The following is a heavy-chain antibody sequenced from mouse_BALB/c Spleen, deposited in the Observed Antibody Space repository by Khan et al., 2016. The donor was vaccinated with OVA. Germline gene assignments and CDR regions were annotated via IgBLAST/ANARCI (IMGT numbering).Heavy chain of an antibody. Sequence: VQLQESGPGLVAPSQSLSITCTISGFSLTNYGVHWIRQPPGKGLEWLVVIWSDGSATYNSALKSRLNISKDNSKNQVFLKMNSLQTDDTAMYYWARQPYYHYYIMDYWGQGTSVTVSS. D-gene: IGHD2-10*01. CDR2: IWSDGSA. CDR3: ARQPYYHYYIMDY. J-gene: IGHJ4*01. V-gene: IGHV2-6-1*01. CDR1: GFSLTNYG.